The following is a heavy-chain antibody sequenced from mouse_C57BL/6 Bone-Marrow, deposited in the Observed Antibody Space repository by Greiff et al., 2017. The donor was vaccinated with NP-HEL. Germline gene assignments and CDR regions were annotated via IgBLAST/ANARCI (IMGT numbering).Heavy chain of an antibody. Sequence: QVQLQQSGAELVKPGASVKLSCKASGYTFTSYWMHWVKQRPGQGLEWIGMIHPNSGSTNYNEKFKSKATLTVDKSSSTAYMQLSSLTSEDSAVYYCARRPYGSSSGFAYWGQGTLVTVSA. D-gene: IGHD1-1*01. J-gene: IGHJ3*01. CDR3: ARRPYGSSSGFAY. CDR1: GYTFTSYW. CDR2: IHPNSGST. V-gene: IGHV1-64*01.